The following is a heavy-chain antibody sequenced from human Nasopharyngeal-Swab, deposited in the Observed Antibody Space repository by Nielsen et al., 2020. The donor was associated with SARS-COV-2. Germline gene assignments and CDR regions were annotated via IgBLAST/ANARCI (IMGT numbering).Heavy chain of an antibody. D-gene: IGHD3-3*01. CDR2: INHSGIT. Sequence: SDTLSLTCAVYGGSFSGSYCGWIRQPPGQGPERIAQINHSGITHYNPSPWSRLTISVDTSKNQFSLQLNPVTAADTAVFYCARGYFDFRSPSLGYHMDVWGTGTTVTVSS. CDR3: ARGYFDFRSPSLGYHMDV. CDR1: GGSFSGSY. J-gene: IGHJ6*03. V-gene: IGHV4-34*01.